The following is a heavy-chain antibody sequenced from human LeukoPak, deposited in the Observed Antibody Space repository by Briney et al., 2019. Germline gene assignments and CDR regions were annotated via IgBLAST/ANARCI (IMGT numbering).Heavy chain of an antibody. CDR1: GVSISSNLW. J-gene: IGHJ4*02. CDR2: IHHSGSI. D-gene: IGHD3-22*01. CDR3: ARSGGLWLLTYYFDY. V-gene: IGHV4-4*02. Sequence: SGTLSLTCAVSGVSISSNLWWTWVRQPPGKGLEWIAEIHHSGSINYNPSLKSRVTISVDTSKNQLSLKLSSVTAADTAVYFCARSGGLWLLTYYFDYWGQGTLVTVSS.